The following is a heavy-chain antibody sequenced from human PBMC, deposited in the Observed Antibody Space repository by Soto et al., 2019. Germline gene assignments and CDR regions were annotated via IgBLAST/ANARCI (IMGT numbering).Heavy chain of an antibody. CDR1: GGTFSSYA. D-gene: IGHD3-10*01. CDR3: AREGGTCYGSGNTWFDP. Sequence: QVQLVQSGAEVKKPGSSVKVSCKASGGTFSSYAISWVRQAPGQGLEWMGGIIPIFGTANYAQKFQGRVSITADESTRTAYMELRRLSSEDTAVYYCAREGGTCYGSGNTWFDPWGQGTLVTVSS. J-gene: IGHJ5*02. V-gene: IGHV1-69*01. CDR2: IIPIFGTA.